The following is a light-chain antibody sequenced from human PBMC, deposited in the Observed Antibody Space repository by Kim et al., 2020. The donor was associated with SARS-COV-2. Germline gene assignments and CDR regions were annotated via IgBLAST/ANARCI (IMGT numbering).Light chain of an antibody. CDR1: ENVGSF. CDR2: GAS. V-gene: IGKV3-15*01. Sequence: EIVMSQSPATLSVSPGETVTLSCRANENVGSFLAWYQQKPGQAPRLLISGASARASGIPARFTGSGSETGFALTITSLQSEDFAVYHCQQYRLWPWTFGQGTKVDIK. J-gene: IGKJ1*01. CDR3: QQYRLWPWT.